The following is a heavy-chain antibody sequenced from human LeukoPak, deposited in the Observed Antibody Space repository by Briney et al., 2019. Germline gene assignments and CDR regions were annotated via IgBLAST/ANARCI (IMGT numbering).Heavy chain of an antibody. CDR3: AKETNPQTTVRDPDAFDI. D-gene: IGHD4-17*01. CDR1: GFTFDDYA. Sequence: GGSLRLSCAASGFTFDDYAMHWVRQAPGKGLEWVSGISWNSGSIGYADSVKGRFTISRDYAKNSLYLQMNSLRAEDTALYYCAKETNPQTTVRDPDAFDIWGQGTMVTVSS. CDR2: ISWNSGSI. J-gene: IGHJ3*02. V-gene: IGHV3-9*01.